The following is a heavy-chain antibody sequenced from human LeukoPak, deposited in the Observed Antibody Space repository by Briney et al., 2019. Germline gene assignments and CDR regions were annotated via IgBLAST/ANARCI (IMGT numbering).Heavy chain of an antibody. V-gene: IGHV4-61*02. CDR2: IYTSGST. CDR3: ARGLGYCSSTSCPTDAFDI. J-gene: IGHJ3*02. D-gene: IGHD2-2*01. CDR1: GGSISSGSYY. Sequence: SETLSLTCTVSGGSISSGSYYWSWIRQPAGKGLEWIGRIYTSGSTNYNPSLMSRVTISVDTSKNQFSLKLSSVTAADTAVYYCARGLGYCSSTSCPTDAFDIWGQGTMVTVSS.